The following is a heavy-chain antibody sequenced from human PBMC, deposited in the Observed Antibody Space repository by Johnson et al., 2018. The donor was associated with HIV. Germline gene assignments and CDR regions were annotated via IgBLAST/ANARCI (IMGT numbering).Heavy chain of an antibody. CDR2: IKQDGSEK. Sequence: VQLVESGGGLVQPGGSLRLSCAASGFTFSSYWMSWVRQAPGKGLEWVANIKQDGSEKYYVDSVKGRFTISRDNAKNSLYLQMISLIAEDTAVYYCASDGWGLLSMLGAFDIWGQGTMVTVSS. V-gene: IGHV3-7*05. D-gene: IGHD1-26*01. CDR1: GFTFSSYW. CDR3: ASDGWGLLSMLGAFDI. J-gene: IGHJ3*02.